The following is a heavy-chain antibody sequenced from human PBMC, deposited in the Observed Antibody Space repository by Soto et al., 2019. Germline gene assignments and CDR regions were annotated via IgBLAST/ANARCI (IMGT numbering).Heavy chain of an antibody. CDR2: IFHSGTT. J-gene: IGHJ4*02. V-gene: IGHV4-4*02. CDR1: GGSMYSSNW. Sequence: SETLSLTCVVSGGSMYSSNWWSWVRQPPGKGLEWIGQIFHSGTTYYNLSLKSRVTISLDKSENQFSLKLSSLTAAETAVYYCASLGTTVTSFDSWGQGTLVTVSS. CDR3: ASLGTTVTSFDS. D-gene: IGHD4-4*01.